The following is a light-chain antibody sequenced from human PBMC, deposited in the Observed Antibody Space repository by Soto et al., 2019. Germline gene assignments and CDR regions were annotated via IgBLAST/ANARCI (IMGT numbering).Light chain of an antibody. Sequence: DIQMTQSPSTLSASVGDRVTITCRASQTISNWLAWYQQKPGKAPNLLMYQASTLESGVPSRFSGSGSGTEFTLTISSLQPDDFATYYRQQYDNYPWTFGQGTKVEIK. CDR3: QQYDNYPWT. CDR1: QTISNW. V-gene: IGKV1-5*03. CDR2: QAS. J-gene: IGKJ1*01.